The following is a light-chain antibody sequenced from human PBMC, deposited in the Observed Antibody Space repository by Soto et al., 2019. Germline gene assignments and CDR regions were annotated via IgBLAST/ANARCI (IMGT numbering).Light chain of an antibody. Sequence: SYELTQPPSVSVAPGKTATITCGGNNIGSESVHWYQQRPGQAPVLVISYDSDRPSGIPERFSGSNSGNTATLTISRVEDGDEADYYCQVWDTNVVFGGGTQLTVL. CDR3: QVWDTNVV. J-gene: IGLJ2*01. CDR1: NIGSES. CDR2: YDS. V-gene: IGLV3-21*04.